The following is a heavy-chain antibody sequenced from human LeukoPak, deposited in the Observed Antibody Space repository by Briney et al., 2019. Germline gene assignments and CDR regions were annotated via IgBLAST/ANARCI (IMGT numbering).Heavy chain of an antibody. CDR2: IYHSGST. Sequence: SETLSLTCTVSDYSISSGYYWDWIRQPPGKGLEWIGSIYHSGSTYYNPSLKSRVTISVDSSKNQFSLKLSSVTAADTAVYYCARDRHHTVTTDFDYWGQGTLVTVSS. J-gene: IGHJ4*02. CDR1: DYSISSGYY. D-gene: IGHD4-17*01. V-gene: IGHV4-38-2*02. CDR3: ARDRHHTVTTDFDY.